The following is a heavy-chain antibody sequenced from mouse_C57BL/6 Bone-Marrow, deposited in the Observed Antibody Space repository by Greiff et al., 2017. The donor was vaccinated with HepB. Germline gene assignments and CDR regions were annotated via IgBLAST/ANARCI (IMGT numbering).Heavy chain of an antibody. Sequence: QVHVKQSGAELAKPGASVKLSCKASGYTFTSYWVHWVKQRPGQGLEWIGYINPSSGYTKYNQKFKDKATLTADKSSSTAYMQLSSLTYEDSAVYYCARGSYYYGSSYLAWFAYWGQGTLVTVSA. CDR2: INPSSGYT. V-gene: IGHV1-7*01. J-gene: IGHJ3*01. CDR3: ARGSYYYGSSYLAWFAY. D-gene: IGHD1-1*01. CDR1: GYTFTSYW.